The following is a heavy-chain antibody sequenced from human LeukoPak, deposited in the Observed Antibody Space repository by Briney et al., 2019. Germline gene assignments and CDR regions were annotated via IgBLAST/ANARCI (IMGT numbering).Heavy chain of an antibody. CDR3: GRVRIAAAGSHFED. CDR1: GYIFIDYY. J-gene: IGHJ4*02. D-gene: IGHD6-13*01. V-gene: IGHV1-2*02. CDR2: INTNRGVT. Sequence: GASVKVSCKASGYIFIDYYIHWVRQAPGQGLEWMGWINTNRGVTNYAKKFQGRVTMTRDMSISTAFMELSRLRSDDTAVYYCGRVRIAAAGSHFEDWGQGTLVTVS.